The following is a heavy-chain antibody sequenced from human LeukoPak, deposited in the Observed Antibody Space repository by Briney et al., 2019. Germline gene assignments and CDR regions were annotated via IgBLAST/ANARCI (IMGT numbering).Heavy chain of an antibody. CDR2: TSSSAETT. CDR3: AKDRSGVVAAASNS. Sequence: PGGSLRLSRAASGFTFRRYAMRWGRQAPGEGLERVAITSSSAETTSSAHSIKGRFTISTDNSKNTLSLQMNSLRADGTAVYYCAKDRSGVVAAASNSWGQGSLFTVSA. D-gene: IGHD2-2*01. CDR1: GFTFRRYA. J-gene: IGHJ5*02. V-gene: IGHV3-23*01.